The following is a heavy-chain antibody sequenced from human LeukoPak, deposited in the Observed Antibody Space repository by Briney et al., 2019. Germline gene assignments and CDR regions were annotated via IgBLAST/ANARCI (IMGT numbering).Heavy chain of an antibody. J-gene: IGHJ5*02. D-gene: IGHD6-19*01. CDR2: IQSDGSAT. CDR3: TRELAVAGTWFDP. CDR1: GFTFSSYW. Sequence: GGSLRLSCAASGFTFSSYWMHWVREAPGKGLVWVSRIQSDGSATNYADSVKGRFTISRDNAKNTLYLQMNSLRAKDTAVYYCTRELAVAGTWFDPWGQGTLVTVPS. V-gene: IGHV3-74*01.